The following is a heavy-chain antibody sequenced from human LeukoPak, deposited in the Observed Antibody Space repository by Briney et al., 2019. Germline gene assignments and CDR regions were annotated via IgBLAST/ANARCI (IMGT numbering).Heavy chain of an antibody. CDR3: ARGRITMVRGVIIVYYFDY. V-gene: IGHV4-34*01. J-gene: IGHJ4*02. Sequence: RSSETLSLTCAVYGGSFSGYYWSWIRQPPGKGLEWIGEINHSGSTNYNPSLKSRVTISIDTSKNQFSLKLSSVTAADTAVYYCARGRITMVRGVIIVYYFDYWGQGTLVTVSS. D-gene: IGHD3-10*01. CDR1: GGSFSGYY. CDR2: INHSGST.